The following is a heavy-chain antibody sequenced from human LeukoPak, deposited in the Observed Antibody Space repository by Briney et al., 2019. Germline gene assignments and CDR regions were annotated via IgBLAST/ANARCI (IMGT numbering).Heavy chain of an antibody. CDR2: IRSKPNSYAT. V-gene: IGHV3-73*01. J-gene: IGHJ2*01. D-gene: IGHD5-18*01. Sequence: GGSLKLSCAASGFSFSDSGIHWVRQASGKGLEWVGRIRSKPNSYATAYAMSVKGRFTLSRDDSKNTAYLQMNSLKTEDTAVYYCTRSLSRYSYGPDWYFDLWGRGTLVTVSS. CDR3: TRSLSRYSYGPDWYFDL. CDR1: GFSFSDSG.